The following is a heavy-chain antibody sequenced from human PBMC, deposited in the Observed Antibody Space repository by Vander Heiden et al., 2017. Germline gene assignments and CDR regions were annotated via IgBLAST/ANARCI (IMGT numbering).Heavy chain of an antibody. J-gene: IGHJ4*02. D-gene: IGHD4-17*01. Sequence: EVQLVESGGGLVKPGGSLRLSCAASRFSFSKYSMNWVRQAPGKGLEWVSSISSSSSYIYYADSVKGRFTISRDNAKNSMYLQLNSLRAEDTAVYYCAKDSNDYGDYHSPGYFDYWGRGTLVTASS. CDR1: RFSFSKYS. V-gene: IGHV3-21*01. CDR3: AKDSNDYGDYHSPGYFDY. CDR2: ISSSSSYI.